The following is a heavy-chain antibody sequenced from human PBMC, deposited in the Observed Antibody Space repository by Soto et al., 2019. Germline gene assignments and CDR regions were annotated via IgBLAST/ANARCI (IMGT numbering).Heavy chain of an antibody. V-gene: IGHV1-69*01. D-gene: IGHD3-22*01. J-gene: IGHJ4*02. Sequence: QVQLVQSGAEVKKPGSSVKVSCKASGGTFSSYAISWVRQAPGQGLEWMGGIIPIFGTANYAQKFQGRVTITADESTSTAYMELSSLRSEDTAVYYCARPRQYYYDSSGYYYVSDYWGQGTLVTVSS. CDR2: IIPIFGTA. CDR1: GGTFSSYA. CDR3: ARPRQYYYDSSGYYYVSDY.